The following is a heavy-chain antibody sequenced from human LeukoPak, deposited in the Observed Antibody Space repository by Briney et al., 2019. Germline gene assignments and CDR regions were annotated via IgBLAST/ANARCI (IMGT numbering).Heavy chain of an antibody. D-gene: IGHD6-19*01. CDR2: IYYSGST. V-gene: IGHV4-30-4*01. Sequence: SETLSLTCTVSGGSICSGDYYWSWIRQPPGKGLEWIGYIYYSGSTYYNPSLKSRVTISVDTSKNQFSLKLSSVTTADTAVYYCAREGSSLDYWGQGTLVTVSS. J-gene: IGHJ4*02. CDR1: GGSICSGDYY. CDR3: AREGSSLDY.